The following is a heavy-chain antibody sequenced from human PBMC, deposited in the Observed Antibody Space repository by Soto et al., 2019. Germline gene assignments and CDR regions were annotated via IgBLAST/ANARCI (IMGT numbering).Heavy chain of an antibody. CDR1: GSTFTSYY. J-gene: IGHJ3*02. V-gene: IGHV1-46*01. D-gene: IGHD3-16*02. Sequence: GASVKVSCKASGSTFTSYYMHWVRQAPGQGREWMGIINPSGGSTSYAQKFQGRVTMTTDTSTSTAYMELRSLRSDDTAVYYCARDRPNYDYVWGSYRTNYRERGNDAFDIWGQGTMVTVSS. CDR2: INPSGGST. CDR3: ARDRPNYDYVWGSYRTNYRERGNDAFDI.